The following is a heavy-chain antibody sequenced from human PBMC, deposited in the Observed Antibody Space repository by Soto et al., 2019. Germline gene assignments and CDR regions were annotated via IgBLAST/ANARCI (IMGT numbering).Heavy chain of an antibody. V-gene: IGHV1-18*01. Sequence: GASVKVSCKASGYTFTSYGISWVRQAPGQGLEWMGWISANNGNTSYAQKFQGRVTMTTDTSTSTVYMELSSLRSEDTAVYYCARDLGSSGWYVSYWGQGTLVTVSS. D-gene: IGHD6-19*01. CDR3: ARDLGSSGWYVSY. CDR1: GYTFTSYG. CDR2: ISANNGNT. J-gene: IGHJ4*02.